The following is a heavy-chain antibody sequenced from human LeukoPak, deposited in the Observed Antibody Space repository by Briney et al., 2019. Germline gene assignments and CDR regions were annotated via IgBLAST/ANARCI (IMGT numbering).Heavy chain of an antibody. CDR1: GYTFTDYY. CDR3: ARDRLHNSGWYRDYYYYMDV. J-gene: IGHJ6*03. CDR2: INPNNDDT. D-gene: IGHD6-19*01. Sequence: ASVKVSCKASGYTFTDYYMHWVRQAPGQGLEWMGWINPNNDDTNYAQKFQGRVTMTRDTSISTAYMELGRLRSDDTAVYYCARDRLHNSGWYRDYYYYMDVWGKGTTVTISS. V-gene: IGHV1-2*02.